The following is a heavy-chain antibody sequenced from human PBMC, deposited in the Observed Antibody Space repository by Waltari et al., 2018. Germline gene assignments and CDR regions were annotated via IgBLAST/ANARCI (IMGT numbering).Heavy chain of an antibody. J-gene: IGHJ4*02. D-gene: IGHD2-21*01. CDR3: ARDYGMGIVAY. CDR2: IYYSGST. Sequence: QLQLQESGPGLVKPSETLSLTCTVSGGSISSSSYYWGWIRQPPGKGLEWIGSIYYSGSTYYNPSLKSRVTISVDTAKNQFSLKLSSVTAADTAVYYCARDYGMGIVAYWGQGTLVTVSS. V-gene: IGHV4-39*07. CDR1: GGSISSSSYY.